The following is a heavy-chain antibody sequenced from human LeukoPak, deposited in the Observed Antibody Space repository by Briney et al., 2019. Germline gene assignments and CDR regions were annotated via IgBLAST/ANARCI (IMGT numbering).Heavy chain of an antibody. CDR1: GCTFSSYA. V-gene: IGHV3-23*01. CDR3: AKDLDSSGYYYYFDY. D-gene: IGHD3-22*01. Sequence: GGSLRLSCAASGCTFSSYAMSWVRQAPGKGLEWVSAISGSGGSTYYADSVKGRFTISRDNSKNTLYLQMNSLRAEDTAVYYCAKDLDSSGYYYYFDYWGQGTLVTVSS. CDR2: ISGSGGST. J-gene: IGHJ4*02.